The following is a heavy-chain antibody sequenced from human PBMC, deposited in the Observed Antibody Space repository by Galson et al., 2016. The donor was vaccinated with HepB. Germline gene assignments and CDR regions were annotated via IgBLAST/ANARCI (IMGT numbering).Heavy chain of an antibody. CDR1: GFTFSTYD. D-gene: IGHD6-19*01. CDR3: ARDAHYSSGYFEDWFDP. CDR2: IWYDGSNE. J-gene: IGHJ5*02. V-gene: IGHV3-33*01. Sequence: SLRLSCAASGFTFSTYDMHWVRQAPGKGLEWVAVIWYDGSNEYYADSVRGRFTISRDNSKNTLYLQMNSLRAEDTAVYYCARDAHYSSGYFEDWFDPWGQGTLVTVSS.